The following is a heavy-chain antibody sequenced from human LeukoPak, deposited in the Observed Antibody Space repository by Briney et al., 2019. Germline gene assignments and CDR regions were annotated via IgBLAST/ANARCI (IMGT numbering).Heavy chain of an antibody. CDR2: SYPDDSDT. CDR3: ARSRRYSSSSSYSYMDV. V-gene: IGHV5-51*01. J-gene: IGHJ6*03. CDR1: GYSFTSYW. Sequence: GESLKISCKGSGYSFTSYWIVWVRQRPGKGLEWMGISYPDDSDTRYSPSFQGQVTISADKSISTAYLQWSSLKASHSAMYYCARSRRYSSSSSYSYMDVWGKGTTVTVSS. D-gene: IGHD6-13*01.